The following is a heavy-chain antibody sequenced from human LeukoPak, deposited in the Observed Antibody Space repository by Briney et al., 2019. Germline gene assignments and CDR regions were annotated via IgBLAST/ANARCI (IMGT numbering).Heavy chain of an antibody. CDR1: GFTVSSNY. CDR2: IYSGGST. J-gene: IGHJ4*02. D-gene: IGHD4-17*01. CDR3: AKAVTTSYYFDY. Sequence: GGSLRLSCAASGFTVSSNYMNWVRQAPGKGLEWVSVIYSGGSTYYADSVKGRFTISRDNSKNTLFLQMNSLRAEDTAVYYCAKAVTTSYYFDYWGQGTLVTVSS. V-gene: IGHV3-53*01.